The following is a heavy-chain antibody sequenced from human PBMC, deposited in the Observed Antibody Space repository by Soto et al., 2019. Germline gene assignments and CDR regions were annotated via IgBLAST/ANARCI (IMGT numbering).Heavy chain of an antibody. CDR2: IYNDGTT. D-gene: IGHD4-17*01. V-gene: IGHV3-66*01. J-gene: IGHJ4*02. Sequence: EVQLVESGGDLVQPGGSLSLSCAASGFTVNTAYLSWVRQVPGKGLQWVSIIYNDGTTHYADSVKGRFTIYRDTSKNTLYLQMNTLRADGTAVYYCARAPTLTTVSDSWGQGTLVTVSS. CDR3: ARAPTLTTVSDS. CDR1: GFTVNTAY.